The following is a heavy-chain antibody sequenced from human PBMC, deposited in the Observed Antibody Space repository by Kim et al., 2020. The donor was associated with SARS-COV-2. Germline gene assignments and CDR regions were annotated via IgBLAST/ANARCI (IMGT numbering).Heavy chain of an antibody. Sequence: SETLSLTCTVSGYSISSGYYWGWIRQPPGKGLEWIGSIYHSGSTYYNPSLKSRVTISVDTSKNQFSLKLSSVTAADTAVYYCARHGAFARREDNWYFDLWGRGTLVTVSS. J-gene: IGHJ2*01. V-gene: IGHV4-38-2*02. CDR2: IYHSGST. CDR3: ARHGAFARREDNWYFDL. D-gene: IGHD2-15*01. CDR1: GYSISSGYY.